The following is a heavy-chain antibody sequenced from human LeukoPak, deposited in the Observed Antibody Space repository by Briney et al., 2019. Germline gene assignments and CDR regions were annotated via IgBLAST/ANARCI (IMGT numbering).Heavy chain of an antibody. V-gene: IGHV4-59*08. Sequence: SETLSLTCTVSGGSISSYYWSWIRQPPGKGLEWIGYIHNSGRTNYNPSLKSRVTGFVDTSKNQVSLRLSSVTAADTAVYYCARHGTISSESYFDYWGQGALVTVSS. CDR1: GGSISSYY. CDR3: ARHGTISSESYFDY. CDR2: IHNSGRT. D-gene: IGHD1-14*01. J-gene: IGHJ4*02.